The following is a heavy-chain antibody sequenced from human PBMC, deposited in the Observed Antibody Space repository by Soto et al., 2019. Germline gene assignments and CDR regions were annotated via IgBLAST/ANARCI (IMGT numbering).Heavy chain of an antibody. CDR1: GFTITSSA. D-gene: IGHD5-12*01. CDR2: IVVGSGST. V-gene: IGHV1-58*01. J-gene: IGHJ4*02. Sequence: EASVKVSCKASGFTITSSAVQWVRQARGQRLEWIGWIVVGSGSTNYAQKFQERVTITRDLSTSTAYMELSSLRSGDTAVYYCAAEINSGYDLRCDYWGQGTLVTVSS. CDR3: AAEINSGYDLRCDY.